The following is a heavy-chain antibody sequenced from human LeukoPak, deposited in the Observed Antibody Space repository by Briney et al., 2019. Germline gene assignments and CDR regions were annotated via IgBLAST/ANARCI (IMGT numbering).Heavy chain of an antibody. D-gene: IGHD4-11*01. J-gene: IGHJ2*01. CDR3: ARDTVFRWYFDL. V-gene: IGHV1-69*05. CDR1: GGTFSSYA. Sequence: ASVKVSCKASGGTFSSYAISWVRQAPGQGLEWMGRIIPIFGTANYAQKFQGRVTITTDESTSTAYMELSSLRSEDRAVYYCARDTVFRWYFDLWGRGTLVTVSS. CDR2: IIPIFGTA.